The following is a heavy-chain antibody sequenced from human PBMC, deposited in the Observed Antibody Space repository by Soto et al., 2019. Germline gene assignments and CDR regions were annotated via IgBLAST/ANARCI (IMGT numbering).Heavy chain of an antibody. Sequence: QVQLVESGGGVVQPGRSLRLSCAASGFTFSSYAMHWVRQAPGKGLEWVAVISYDGSNKYYADSVKVRFTISRDNAKNPLYLQMNSLRAEATAVYYCARVQTGTSFDYWGQGTLVSVSP. D-gene: IGHD1-1*01. CDR3: ARVQTGTSFDY. J-gene: IGHJ4*02. V-gene: IGHV3-30-3*01. CDR2: ISYDGSNK. CDR1: GFTFSSYA.